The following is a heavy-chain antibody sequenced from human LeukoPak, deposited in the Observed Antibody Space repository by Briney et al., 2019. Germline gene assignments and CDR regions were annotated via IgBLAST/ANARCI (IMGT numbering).Heavy chain of an antibody. D-gene: IGHD4-17*01. CDR2: ITGSGAGI. CDR3: AKDPNGDYVGAFDF. J-gene: IGHJ3*01. V-gene: IGHV3-23*01. CDR1: GFAFSSYA. Sequence: GGSLRLSCAASGFAFSSYAMTWVRQAPGKGLEWVSSITGSGAGISYADSVKGRFTVSRDNSKNTLYLQMNSLRAEDTAVYYCAKDPNGDYVGAFDFWGQGTMVTVSS.